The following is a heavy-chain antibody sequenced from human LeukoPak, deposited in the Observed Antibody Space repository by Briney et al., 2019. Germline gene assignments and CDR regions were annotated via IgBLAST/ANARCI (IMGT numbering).Heavy chain of an antibody. V-gene: IGHV4-39*01. J-gene: IGHJ4*02. D-gene: IGHD5-24*01. Sequence: SETLSLACTVSGGSISSSSYYWGWIRQPPGKGLEWIGSIYYSGSTYYNPSLKSRVTISVDTSKNQFSLKLSSVTAADTAVYYCARKEMATIDYWGQGTLVTVSS. CDR1: GGSISSSSYY. CDR3: ARKEMATIDY. CDR2: IYYSGST.